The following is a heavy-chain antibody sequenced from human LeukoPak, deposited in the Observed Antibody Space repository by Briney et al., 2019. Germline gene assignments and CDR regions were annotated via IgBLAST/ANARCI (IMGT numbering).Heavy chain of an antibody. Sequence: SETLSLTCTVSGDSIISDYWSWIRQPAGRGLEWTGRIHASGDTNYNPSLKSRVTMSVDTSKNQFSLKLSSVTAADTAVYYCARGPRIAAGDTVDYWGQGTLVTVSS. CDR3: ARGPRIAAGDTVDY. D-gene: IGHD6-13*01. CDR2: IHASGDT. V-gene: IGHV4-4*07. J-gene: IGHJ4*02. CDR1: GDSIISDY.